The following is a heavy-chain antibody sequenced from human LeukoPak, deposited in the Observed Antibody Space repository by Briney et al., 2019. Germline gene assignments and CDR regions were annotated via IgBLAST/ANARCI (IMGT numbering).Heavy chain of an antibody. V-gene: IGHV3-30*04. J-gene: IGHJ4*02. D-gene: IGHD2/OR15-2a*01. Sequence: PGGSLRLSCAASGFTFSSYAMHWVRQAPGKGLEWVAVISYDGSNKYYADSVKGRFTISRDNSKNTLYLQMNSLRAEDTALYFCARGAFYDYWGQGTLVTVSS. CDR2: ISYDGSNK. CDR3: ARGAFYDY. CDR1: GFTFSSYA.